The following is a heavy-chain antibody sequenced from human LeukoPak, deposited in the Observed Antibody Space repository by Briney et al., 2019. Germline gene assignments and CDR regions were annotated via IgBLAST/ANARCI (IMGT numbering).Heavy chain of an antibody. CDR1: GGPISSYY. CDR3: ASYSVGAAYLSFDY. Sequence: PSETLSLTCTVSGGPISSYYGSWIRQPPGKGLEWIGYIYYSGSTNYNPSLKSRVTISVDTSKNQFSLKLSSVTAADTAEYYCASYSVGAAYLSFDYWGQGTLVTVSS. V-gene: IGHV4-59*08. J-gene: IGHJ4*02. CDR2: IYYSGST. D-gene: IGHD1-26*01.